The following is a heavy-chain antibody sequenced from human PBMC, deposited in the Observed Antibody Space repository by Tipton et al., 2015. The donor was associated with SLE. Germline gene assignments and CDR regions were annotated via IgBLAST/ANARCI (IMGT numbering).Heavy chain of an antibody. Sequence: TLSLTCTVSGGSIRSDDYYWTWIRQHPGKGLEWIGHINYGGSTYYNPSLKSRVTISVDTSKNQFSLKLSSVTAADTAQYYCARINVPTAMDFYYYYMDVWGNGTTVTVSS. J-gene: IGHJ6*03. CDR2: INYGGST. CDR1: GGSIRSDDYY. V-gene: IGHV4-31*03. D-gene: IGHD2-2*01. CDR3: ARINVPTAMDFYYYYMDV.